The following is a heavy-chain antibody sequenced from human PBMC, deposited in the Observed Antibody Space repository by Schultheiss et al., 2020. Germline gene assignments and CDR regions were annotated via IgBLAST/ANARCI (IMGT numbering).Heavy chain of an antibody. CDR3: ARLISRNWFDP. CDR1: GGSFSGYY. J-gene: IGHJ5*02. CDR2: INHSGST. Sequence: SETLSLTCAVYGGSFSGYYWSWIRQPPGKGLEWIGEINHSGSTYYNPSLKSRVTISVDRSKNQFSLKLSSVTAADTAVYYCARLISRNWFDPWGQGTLVTVSS. V-gene: IGHV4-34*01.